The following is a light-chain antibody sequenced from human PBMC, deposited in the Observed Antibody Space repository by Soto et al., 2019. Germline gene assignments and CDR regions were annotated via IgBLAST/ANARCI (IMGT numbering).Light chain of an antibody. CDR1: QSVGSSF. V-gene: IGKV3-20*01. Sequence: DIVLTQSPGTLSLSPGERATLSCRASQSVGSSFLAWYQQKPGQAPRLLIHGASSRATGIPEKFSGSGSGTNFTLTISRLEPEDFAVYYCQQYNNWPITFGQGTRLEIK. J-gene: IGKJ5*01. CDR3: QQYNNWPIT. CDR2: GAS.